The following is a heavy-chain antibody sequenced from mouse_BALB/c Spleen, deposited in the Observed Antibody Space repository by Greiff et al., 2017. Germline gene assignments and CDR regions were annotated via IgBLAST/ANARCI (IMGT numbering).Heavy chain of an antibody. Sequence: EVQGVESGAELVKPGASVKLSCTASGFNIKDTYMHWVKQRPEQGLEWIGRIDTANGNTKYDPKFQGKATITADTSSNTAYLQLSSLTSEDTAVYYCARSGYGNPYAMDYWGQGTSVTVSS. J-gene: IGHJ4*01. CDR1: GFNIKDTY. D-gene: IGHD2-10*02. V-gene: IGHV14-3*02. CDR2: IDTANGNT. CDR3: ARSGYGNPYAMDY.